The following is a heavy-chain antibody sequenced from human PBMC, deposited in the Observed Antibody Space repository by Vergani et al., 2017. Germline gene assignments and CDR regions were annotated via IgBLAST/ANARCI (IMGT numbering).Heavy chain of an antibody. D-gene: IGHD1-26*01. V-gene: IGHV1-69*09. CDR3: ARGPGSNWFDP. J-gene: IGHJ5*02. Sequence: QVQLVESGGGVVQPGRSLRLSCAASGFTFSSYAMSWVRQAPGQGLEWMGRIIPILGIANYAQKFQGRVTITADKSTSTAYMELSSLRSEDTAVYYCARGPGSNWFDPWGQGTLVTVSS. CDR2: IIPILGIA. CDR1: GFTFSSYA.